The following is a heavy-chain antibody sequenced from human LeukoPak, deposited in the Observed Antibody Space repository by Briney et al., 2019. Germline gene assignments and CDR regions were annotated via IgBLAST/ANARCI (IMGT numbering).Heavy chain of an antibody. J-gene: IGHJ4*02. Sequence: SETLSLTCAVSGGSISSSNWWSWVRQPPGKGVEWIGEIYHSGSTNYNPSLKSRVTISVDKSKNQFSLKLSSVTAADTAVYYCGWYDYGESLGYWGQGTLVTVSS. D-gene: IGHD4-17*01. V-gene: IGHV4-4*02. CDR3: GWYDYGESLGY. CDR1: GGSISSSNW. CDR2: IYHSGST.